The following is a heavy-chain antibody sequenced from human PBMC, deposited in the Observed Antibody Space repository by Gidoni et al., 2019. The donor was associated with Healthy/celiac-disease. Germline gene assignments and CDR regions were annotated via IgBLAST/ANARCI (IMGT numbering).Heavy chain of an antibody. CDR3: AKVGWGGQYYYGMDV. V-gene: IGHV3-9*01. J-gene: IGHJ6*02. CDR2: ISWNSGSI. Sequence: EVQLVESGGGLVQPGRSLRLSCAASGFTFDDYAMHWVRQAPGKGLEWVSGISWNSGSIGYADSVKGRFTISRDNAKNSLYLQMNSLRAEDTALYYCAKVGWGGQYYYGMDVWGQGTTVTVSS. D-gene: IGHD3-16*01. CDR1: GFTFDDYA.